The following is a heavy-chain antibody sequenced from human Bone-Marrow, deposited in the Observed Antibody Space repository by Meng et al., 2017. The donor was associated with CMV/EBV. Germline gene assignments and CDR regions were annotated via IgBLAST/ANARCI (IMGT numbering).Heavy chain of an antibody. D-gene: IGHD6-25*01. CDR2: IYYSGST. CDR1: GGSISSSTYY. J-gene: IGHJ4*02. V-gene: IGHV4-39*07. CDR3: AREMDAAAFDY. Sequence: GSLRLSCTVSGGSISSSTYYWGWIRQPPGMGLEWVGSIYYSGSTYYNPSLKSRVTISVDTSKNQFSLKLSSVTAADTAVYYCAREMDAAAFDYWGQGTLVTVSS.